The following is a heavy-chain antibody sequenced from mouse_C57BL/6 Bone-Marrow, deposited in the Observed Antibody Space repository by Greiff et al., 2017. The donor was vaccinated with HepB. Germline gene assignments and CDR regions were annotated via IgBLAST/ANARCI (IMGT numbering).Heavy chain of an antibody. CDR3: ARPFLTSAWFAY. V-gene: IGHV5-2*01. J-gene: IGHJ3*01. Sequence: EVKLVESGGGLVQPGESLKLSCESNEYEFPSHDMSWVRKTPEKRLELVAAINSDGGSTYYPDTMERRFIISRDNTKETLYLQMSSLRSEDTALYYCARPFLTSAWFAYWGQGTLVTVSA. CDR1: EYEFPSHD. D-gene: IGHD1-1*01. CDR2: INSDGGST.